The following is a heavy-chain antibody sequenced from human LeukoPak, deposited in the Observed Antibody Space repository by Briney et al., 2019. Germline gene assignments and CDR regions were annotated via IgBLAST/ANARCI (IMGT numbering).Heavy chain of an antibody. J-gene: IGHJ3*02. CDR2: IYSGGST. V-gene: IGHV3-53*01. D-gene: IGHD3-9*01. CDR3: AREGPIVDWSSFDI. Sequence: PGGCLRLSCAASGFTVSSNYMSWVRQAPGKGLEWVSVIYSGGSTYYADSVKGRFTISRDNSKNTPYLQMNSLRAEDTAVYYCAREGPIVDWSSFDIWGQGTMVTVSS. CDR1: GFTVSSNY.